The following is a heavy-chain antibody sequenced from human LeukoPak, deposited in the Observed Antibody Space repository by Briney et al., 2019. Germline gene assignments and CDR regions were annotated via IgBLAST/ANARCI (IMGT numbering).Heavy chain of an antibody. CDR3: ARVGSVAAAGTGGVY. V-gene: IGHV1-8*02. J-gene: IGHJ4*02. D-gene: IGHD6-13*01. Sequence: GASVKVSCKASGYTFTSYDINWVRQATGQGLEWMGWMNPNSGNTGYAQKFEGRVTMTRDTSISTAYMELSRLRSDDTAVYYCARVGSVAAAGTGGVYWGQGTLVTVSS. CDR1: GYTFTSYD. CDR2: MNPNSGNT.